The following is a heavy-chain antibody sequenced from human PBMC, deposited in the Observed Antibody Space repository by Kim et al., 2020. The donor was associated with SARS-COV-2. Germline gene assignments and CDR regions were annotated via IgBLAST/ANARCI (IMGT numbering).Heavy chain of an antibody. V-gene: IGHV3-33*01. Sequence: GGSLRLSCAASGFTFSSFGMHWVRQSPGKGLEWVTVIWYDGSKKYYAESVKGRFTISRDNSKNTLYLQMNSLRDEDTAVYYCARDQKAYCGGDCYSAPLGYWGTGYLVTVSS. CDR1: GFTFSSFG. J-gene: IGHJ4*02. CDR3: ARDQKAYCGGDCYSAPLGY. CDR2: IWYDGSKK. D-gene: IGHD2-21*02.